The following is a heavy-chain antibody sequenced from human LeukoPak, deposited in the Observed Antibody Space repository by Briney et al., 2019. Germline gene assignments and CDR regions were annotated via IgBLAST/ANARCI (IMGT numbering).Heavy chain of an antibody. Sequence: GGSLRLSCAASGFTFSSYAMSWVRQAPGKGLEWVSAISGSGGSTYYADSVKGRFTISRDNSKNTLYLQMGSLRAEDMAVYYCARDQGGDYDFWSGYSSNWFDPWGQGTLVTVSS. CDR2: ISGSGGST. CDR3: ARDQGGDYDFWSGYSSNWFDP. J-gene: IGHJ5*02. D-gene: IGHD3-3*01. V-gene: IGHV3-23*01. CDR1: GFTFSSYA.